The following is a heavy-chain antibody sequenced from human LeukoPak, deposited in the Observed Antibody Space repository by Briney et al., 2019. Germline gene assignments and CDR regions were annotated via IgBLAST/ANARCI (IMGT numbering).Heavy chain of an antibody. J-gene: IGHJ5*02. D-gene: IGHD3-10*01. V-gene: IGHV3-21*01. Sequence: GGSLRLSCAASGFTFSSYSMNWVRQAPGKGLEWVSSISSSSSYIYYADSVKGRFTNTRDNAKNSLYQQMNSLRAEDTAVYYCASFPLWFGDLFRIANWFDPWGQGTLVTVSS. CDR3: ASFPLWFGDLFRIANWFDP. CDR1: GFTFSSYS. CDR2: ISSSSSYI.